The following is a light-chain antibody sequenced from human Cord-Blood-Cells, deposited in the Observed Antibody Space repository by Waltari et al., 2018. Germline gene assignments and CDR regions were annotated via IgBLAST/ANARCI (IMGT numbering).Light chain of an antibody. CDR2: EVS. Sequence: QSALTQPASVSGSPGQSITSSCTGTSRDVGGYNYVSWYQQHPGKAPKLMIYEVSNRPSGVSNRFSGSKSGNTASLTISGLQAEDEADYYCSSYTSSSTHWVFGGGTKLTVL. V-gene: IGLV2-14*01. CDR1: SRDVGGYNY. CDR3: SSYTSSSTHWV. J-gene: IGLJ3*02.